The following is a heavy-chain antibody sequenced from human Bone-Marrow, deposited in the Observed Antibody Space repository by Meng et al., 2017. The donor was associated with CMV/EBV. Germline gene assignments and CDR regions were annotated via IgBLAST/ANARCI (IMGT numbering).Heavy chain of an antibody. J-gene: IGHJ5*02. V-gene: IGHV1-2*02. D-gene: IGHD6-19*01. CDR1: GYTVTGYY. CDR2: MHPNSGGT. Sequence: QVQLVQTGAAVKKPGGHVKVSCKASGYTVTGYYMHWVRQAPGQGLEWMGWMHPNSGGTNYAQKFQGRVTMTRDTSISTAYMELSRLRSDDTAVYYCARDRYSSGWYQEPKGHWFDPWGQGTMVTVSS. CDR3: ARDRYSSGWYQEPKGHWFDP.